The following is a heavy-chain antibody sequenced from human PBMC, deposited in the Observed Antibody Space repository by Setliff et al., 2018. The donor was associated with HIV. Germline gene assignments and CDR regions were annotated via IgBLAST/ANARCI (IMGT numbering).Heavy chain of an antibody. CDR1: GGSISIGNW. CDR3: ARDINDGGWFDP. Sequence: SETLSLTCAVSGGSISIGNWWSWIRQHPGKGLEWIGYIHYSGSSYYNPSLRSRVTISVDTSKNQFSLKLSSVTAADTAVYYCARDINDGGWFDPWGQGTLVTVSS. J-gene: IGHJ5*02. D-gene: IGHD1-1*01. V-gene: IGHV4-28*03. CDR2: IHYSGSS.